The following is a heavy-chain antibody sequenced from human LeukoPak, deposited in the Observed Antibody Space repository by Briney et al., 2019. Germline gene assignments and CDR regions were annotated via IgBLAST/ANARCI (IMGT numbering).Heavy chain of an antibody. D-gene: IGHD2-8*01. CDR3: ALISYCTTITCYYLDY. Sequence: ASVKVSCKTSGYTFTNYAITWVRQAPGQGLEWMGWITTYNGNTNYARNLQGRVTMTTETSTSTAYMELRGLRSDDTAVYYCALISYCTTITCYYLDYWGQGTLVTVSS. J-gene: IGHJ4*02. CDR1: GYTFTNYA. V-gene: IGHV1-18*01. CDR2: ITTYNGNT.